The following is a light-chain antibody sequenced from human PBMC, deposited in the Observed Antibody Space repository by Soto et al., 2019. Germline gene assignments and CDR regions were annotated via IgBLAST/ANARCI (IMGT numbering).Light chain of an antibody. CDR2: EVN. CDR3: QVWDSRSDHVV. CDR1: SSDVGSYDL. J-gene: IGLJ2*01. Sequence: QSVLTQPASVSGSPGQSITISCTGTSSDVGSYDLVSWYQHHSGKAPKIIIYEVNKRPSGISDRFSGSNSGNTATLTINRVEAGDEADYYCQVWDSRSDHVVFGGGTQLTVL. V-gene: IGLV2-14*02.